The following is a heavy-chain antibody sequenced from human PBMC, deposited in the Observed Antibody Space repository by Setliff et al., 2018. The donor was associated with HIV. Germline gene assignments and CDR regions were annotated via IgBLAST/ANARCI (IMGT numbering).Heavy chain of an antibody. CDR1: GGSLSGFY. V-gene: IGHV4-34*01. CDR3: ARTLLTHYNFWSGYYSYDAFDI. J-gene: IGHJ3*02. CDR2: INHSGST. D-gene: IGHD3-3*01. Sequence: SETLSLTCAVYGGSLSGFYWSWIRQPPGKGLEWIGEINHSGSTNYNPSLKSRVTISVDTSKNQFSLKLSSVTAADTAVYYCARTLLTHYNFWSGYYSYDAFDIWGQGTMVTVSS.